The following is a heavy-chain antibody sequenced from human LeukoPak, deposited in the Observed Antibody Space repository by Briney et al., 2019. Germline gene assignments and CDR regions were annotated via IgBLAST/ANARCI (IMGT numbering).Heavy chain of an antibody. Sequence: PGGSLRLSCAASGFTFSSYAMSWVRQAPGKGLEWVSAISGRDGNTYYADSVKGRFTISRDNSKNTLYLQKISLRAEDTAIYFCTRDRIVMSGFFDYWGQGTLVTVSS. CDR3: TRDRIVMSGFFDY. J-gene: IGHJ4*02. V-gene: IGHV3-23*01. CDR1: GFTFSSYA. D-gene: IGHD6-19*01. CDR2: ISGRDGNT.